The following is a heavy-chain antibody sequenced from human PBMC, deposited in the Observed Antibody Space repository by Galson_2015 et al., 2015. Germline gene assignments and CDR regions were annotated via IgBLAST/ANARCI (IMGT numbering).Heavy chain of an antibody. CDR1: GFTFSSYG. D-gene: IGHD6-19*01. CDR3: AKDPTRFPVAGTLDY. J-gene: IGHJ4*02. Sequence: SLRPSCAASGFTFSSYGMHWVRQVPGKGLEWVAVISYDGSNKYYADSVKGRFTISRDNSKNTLHLQMNSLRAEDTAVYYCAKDPTRFPVAGTLDYWGQGTLVTVPS. CDR2: ISYDGSNK. V-gene: IGHV3-30*18.